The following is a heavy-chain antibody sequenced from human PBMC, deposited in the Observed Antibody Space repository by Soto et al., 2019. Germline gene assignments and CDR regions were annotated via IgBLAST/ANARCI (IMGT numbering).Heavy chain of an antibody. CDR2: IDGSGGIT. V-gene: IGHV3-23*01. J-gene: IGHJ5*02. Sequence: QLLQSGGGLVQPGGSLTLSCAASGFTFGTTDMSWVRQAPGEGLEWVSTIDGSGGITYYADSVKGRFTISRDNSRNTVYLQMNSLRGDDTDLYYGVNNSGWFNTGGQGALVPVSS. CDR3: VNNSGWFNT. D-gene: IGHD3-10*01. CDR1: GFTFGTTD.